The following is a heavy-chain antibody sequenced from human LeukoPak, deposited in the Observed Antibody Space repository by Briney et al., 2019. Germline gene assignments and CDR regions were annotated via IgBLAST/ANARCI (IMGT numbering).Heavy chain of an antibody. J-gene: IGHJ5*01. CDR2: IYYSGST. CDR1: GGSISSYY. Sequence: SETLFLTCTVSGGSISSYYWSWIRQPPGKGLEWIGYIYYSGSTNYTPSLKSRVTISVDTSKNQFSLKLSSVTAADTAVYYCARSRWFDSWGQGTLVTVSS. V-gene: IGHV4-59*01. CDR3: ARSRWFDS.